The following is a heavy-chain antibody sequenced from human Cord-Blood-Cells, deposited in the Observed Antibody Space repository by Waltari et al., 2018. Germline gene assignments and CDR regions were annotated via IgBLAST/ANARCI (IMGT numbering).Heavy chain of an antibody. CDR2: IYTSGST. V-gene: IGHV4-61*09. J-gene: IGHJ3*02. CDR1: GCSIRSGRYY. CDR3: ARRYSSSWYAFDI. D-gene: IGHD6-13*01. Sequence: QVQLQESGPGLVKPSQTLSLTCTASGCSIRSGRYYWSWTRQPAGKGLEWIGYIYTSGSTNYNPSLKSRVTISVDTSKNQFSLKLSSVTAADTVVYYCARRYSSSWYAFDIWGQGTMVTVSS.